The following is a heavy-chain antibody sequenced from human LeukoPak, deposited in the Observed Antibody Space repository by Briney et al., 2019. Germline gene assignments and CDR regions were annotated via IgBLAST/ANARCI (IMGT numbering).Heavy chain of an antibody. Sequence: ASVKVSCKASVVTFSSYAISWVRQAPGQGLEWMGWINPNSGGTNYAQKFQCRVTMTRHTSISTAYMELSRLRSDDTAVDYCARVRGSLEWLFEGQNWFDLWGQGTLVTVSS. CDR3: ARVRGSLEWLFEGQNWFDL. D-gene: IGHD3-3*01. J-gene: IGHJ5*02. CDR1: VVTFSSYA. CDR2: INPNSGGT. V-gene: IGHV1-2*02.